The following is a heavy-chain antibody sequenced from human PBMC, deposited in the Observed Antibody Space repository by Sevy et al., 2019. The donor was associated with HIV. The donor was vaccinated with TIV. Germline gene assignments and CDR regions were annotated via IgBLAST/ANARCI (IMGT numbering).Heavy chain of an antibody. J-gene: IGHJ4*02. V-gene: IGHV5-51*01. D-gene: IGHD1-26*01. Sequence: GESLKISCKGSGYRFTSYWIGWVRQKPGKGLEWMGFIYPGDSDVRYSRSFQGQVTVSADESISTAYLQWSSLKASDTAMYYCARYSGSYSSYYYFDFWGQGTLVTVSS. CDR3: ARYSGSYSSYYYFDF. CDR2: IYPGDSDV. CDR1: GYRFTSYW.